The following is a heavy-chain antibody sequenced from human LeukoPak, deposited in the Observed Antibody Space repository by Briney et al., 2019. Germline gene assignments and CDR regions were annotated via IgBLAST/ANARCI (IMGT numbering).Heavy chain of an antibody. CDR3: ARESHSNAWSLYYFDY. CDR2: ISAYNGNT. V-gene: IGHV1-18*01. Sequence: ASVKVSCKASGYTFTNYGISWVRQAPGQGLEWMGWISAYNGNTNYAQKLQGRVTMTTDTSTSTAYMELRSLRSGDTAVYYCARESHSNAWSLYYFDYWGQGTLVTVSS. D-gene: IGHD6-19*01. CDR1: GYTFTNYG. J-gene: IGHJ4*02.